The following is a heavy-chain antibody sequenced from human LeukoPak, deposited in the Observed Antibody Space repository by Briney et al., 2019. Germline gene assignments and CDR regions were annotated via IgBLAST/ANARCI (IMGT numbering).Heavy chain of an antibody. Sequence: PSETLSLTCTVSGGSISSYYWSWIRQPPGKGLEWIGYISYSGSTNYNPSLKGRVTISVDTSKNHFSLKLSSVTATDTAVYYCAVDYDSTGYYFSMDVWGKGTTVTVSS. CDR1: GGSISSYY. CDR2: ISYSGST. CDR3: AVDYDSTGYYFSMDV. D-gene: IGHD3-22*01. V-gene: IGHV4-59*01. J-gene: IGHJ6*03.